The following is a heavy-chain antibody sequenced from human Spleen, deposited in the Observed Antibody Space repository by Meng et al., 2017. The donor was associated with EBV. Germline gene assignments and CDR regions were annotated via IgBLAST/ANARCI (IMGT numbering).Heavy chain of an antibody. CDR2: IYYSGDT. D-gene: IGHD3-3*01. V-gene: IGHV4-30-4*01. Sequence: GQPPGLGPRLVSPSPTLSLPCACSGGSISTGGYFWSWIRQPPGKGLEWIGYIYYSGDTYYSPSLKSRLTVSVDRSKNQFSLKLTSVTAADTAVYYCARGSWGGYFNYFDPWGQGTLVTVSS. CDR3: ARGSWGGYFNYFDP. J-gene: IGHJ5*02. CDR1: GGSISTGGYF.